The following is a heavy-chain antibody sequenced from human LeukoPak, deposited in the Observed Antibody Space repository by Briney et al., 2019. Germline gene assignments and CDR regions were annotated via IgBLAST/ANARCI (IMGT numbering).Heavy chain of an antibody. J-gene: IGHJ3*02. CDR3: ARGVKGWFGDDHDAFDI. Sequence: PSETLSLTCTVSGYSINSGYYWSWIRQPPGKGLEWIGEINHSGSTNYNPSLKSRVTISVDKSKNQFSLKLSSVTAADTAVYYCARGVKGWFGDDHDAFDIWGQGTMVTVSS. V-gene: IGHV4-38-2*02. CDR2: INHSGST. D-gene: IGHD3-10*01. CDR1: GYSINSGYY.